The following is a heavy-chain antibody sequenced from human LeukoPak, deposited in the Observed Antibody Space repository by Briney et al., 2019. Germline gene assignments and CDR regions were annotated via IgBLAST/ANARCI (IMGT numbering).Heavy chain of an antibody. CDR2: INPAGSET. V-gene: IGHV3-7*01. J-gene: IGHJ4*02. D-gene: IGHD2-15*01. CDR1: GFSFSAYW. Sequence: GGSLRLSCAASGFSFSAYWMAWVRQAPGTGLEWVANINPAGSETYYVDPVKGRFSISRDNAKNLVYLQMNSLRVEDTAVYHCARFGYVAAVDVWGQGTPVTVSS. CDR3: ARFGYVAAVDV.